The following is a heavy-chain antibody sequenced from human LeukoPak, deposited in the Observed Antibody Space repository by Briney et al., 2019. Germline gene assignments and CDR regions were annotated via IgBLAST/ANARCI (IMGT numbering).Heavy chain of an antibody. CDR3: ARHSTAFDI. V-gene: IGHV5-51*01. CDR2: IYPGDSDT. CDR1: GYSFTTYW. D-gene: IGHD4-11*01. J-gene: IGHJ3*02. Sequence: RGESLQISCKGSGYSFTTYWIGWVRQLPGKGLEWMGIIYPGDSDTRYSPSFQGQVTMSADKSISTAYLQWSSSLKASDTAMYYCARHSTAFDIWGQGTMVTVSS.